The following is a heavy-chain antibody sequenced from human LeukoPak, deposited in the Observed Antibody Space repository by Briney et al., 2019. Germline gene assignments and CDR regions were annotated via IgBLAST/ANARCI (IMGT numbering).Heavy chain of an antibody. CDR2: IYYSGTT. J-gene: IGHJ4*02. Sequence: PSETLSLTCTVSGDSIKSSSYYWAWVRQPPGKGLEWIASIYYSGTTYYNPSLKSRVTISLDPSRNQHSLKFSSVTAADPAVYYCAREGLQYTLYYFDYWGQGTLVTVSS. CDR3: AREGLQYTLYYFDY. CDR1: GDSIKSSSYY. V-gene: IGHV4-39*07. D-gene: IGHD4-11*01.